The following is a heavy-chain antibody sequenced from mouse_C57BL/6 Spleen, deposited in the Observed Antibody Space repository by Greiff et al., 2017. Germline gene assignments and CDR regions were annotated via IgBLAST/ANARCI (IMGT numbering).Heavy chain of an antibody. V-gene: IGHV5-4*01. Sequence: DVKLVESGGGLVKPGGSLKLSCAASGFTFSSYAMSWVRQTPEKRLEWVATISDGGSYTYYPDNVKGRFTISRDNAKNNLYLQMSHLKSEDTAMYYCARDRAVYYFDYWGQGTTLTVSS. D-gene: IGHD3-1*01. J-gene: IGHJ2*01. CDR3: ARDRAVYYFDY. CDR1: GFTFSSYA. CDR2: ISDGGSYT.